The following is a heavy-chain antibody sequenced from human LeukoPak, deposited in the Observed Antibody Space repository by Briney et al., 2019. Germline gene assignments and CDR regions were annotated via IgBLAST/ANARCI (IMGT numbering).Heavy chain of an antibody. CDR1: GFTFSSHG. CDR3: ARVGLGAFDI. D-gene: IGHD2-21*01. V-gene: IGHV3-23*01. CDR2: ISGSGGST. J-gene: IGHJ3*02. Sequence: PGGSLRLSCAASGFTFSSHGMNWVRQTPGKGLEWVSAISGSGGSTYYADSVKGRFTISRDNSKNTLYLQMNSLRAEDTAVYYCARVGLGAFDIWGQGTMVTVSS.